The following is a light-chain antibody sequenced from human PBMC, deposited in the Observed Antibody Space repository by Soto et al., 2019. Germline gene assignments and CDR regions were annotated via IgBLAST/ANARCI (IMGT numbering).Light chain of an antibody. CDR2: SNN. J-gene: IGLJ2*01. Sequence: QSVLTQPPPASGTPGQRVTISCSGSSSNIGRNTVDWYQQLPGTAPKPLVYSNNLRPSGVPDRFSGSKSGTSASLAISGLQSDDEAHYYCAAWDDSMHAVLFGGGTKLTVL. CDR1: SSNIGRNT. V-gene: IGLV1-44*01. CDR3: AAWDDSMHAVL.